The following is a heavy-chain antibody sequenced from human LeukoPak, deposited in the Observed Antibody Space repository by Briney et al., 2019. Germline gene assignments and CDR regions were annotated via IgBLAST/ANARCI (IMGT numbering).Heavy chain of an antibody. CDR1: GFTFSSYA. V-gene: IGHV3-23*01. Sequence: GGSLRLSCAASGFTFSSYAMSWVRQAPGKGLEWVSAISGSGGSTYYADSVKGRFTISRDNAKNSLYLQMNSLRDEDTAVYYCARDESGYIDYWGQGTLVTVSS. CDR3: ARDESGYIDY. J-gene: IGHJ4*02. D-gene: IGHD3-3*01. CDR2: ISGSGGST.